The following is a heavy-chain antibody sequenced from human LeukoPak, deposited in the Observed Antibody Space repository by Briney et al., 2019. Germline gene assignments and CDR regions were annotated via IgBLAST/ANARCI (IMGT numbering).Heavy chain of an antibody. CDR3: ARDPPKCYYDSSGCGY. CDR2: IYSGGST. J-gene: IGHJ4*02. V-gene: IGHV3-53*01. CDR1: GFTVSSNY. D-gene: IGHD3-22*01. Sequence: GGSLRLSCAASGFTVSSNYMSWVRQAPGKGLEWVSVIYSGGSTYYADSVKGRFTISRDNSKNTLYLQMNSLRAEDTAVYYCARDPPKCYYDSSGCGYWGQGTLVTVSS.